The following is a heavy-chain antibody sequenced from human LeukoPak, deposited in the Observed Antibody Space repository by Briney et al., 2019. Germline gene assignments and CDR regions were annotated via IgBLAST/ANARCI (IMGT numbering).Heavy chain of an antibody. CDR3: ARDGGYSSGRRFDY. D-gene: IGHD6-19*01. CDR1: GDSVSSNSAA. CDR2: TYYRSKWYN. J-gene: IGHJ4*02. Sequence: PSQTLSLTCAISGDSVSSNSAACNWIRQSPSRGLEWLGRTYYRSKWYNDYAVSVKSRITINPDTSKNQFSLQLNSVTPEDTAVHYCARDGGYSSGRRFDYWGQGTLVTVSS. V-gene: IGHV6-1*01.